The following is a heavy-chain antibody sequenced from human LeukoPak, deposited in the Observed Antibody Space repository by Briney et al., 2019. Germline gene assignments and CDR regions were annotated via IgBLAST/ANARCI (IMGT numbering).Heavy chain of an antibody. D-gene: IGHD2-2*01. J-gene: IGHJ6*02. CDR3: ARDIALVGVSGMDV. V-gene: IGHV4-30-4*02. Sequence: SETLSLTCTVSGGSISSGDYYWSWIRQPPGKGLEWIGYIYYSGSTYYNPPLKSRVTISVDTSKNQFSLKLSSVTAADTAVYYCARDIALVGVSGMDVWGQGTTVTVSS. CDR1: GGSISSGDYY. CDR2: IYYSGST.